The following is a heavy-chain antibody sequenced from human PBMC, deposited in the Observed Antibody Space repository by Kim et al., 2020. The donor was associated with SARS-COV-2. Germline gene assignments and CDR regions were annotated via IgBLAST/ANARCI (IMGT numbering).Heavy chain of an antibody. CDR3: ARGLWFGELSWFDP. Sequence: SQKFHGRVTITSDTSASTAYMELSSLRSEDTAVYYCARGLWFGELSWFDPWGQGTLVTVSS. D-gene: IGHD3-10*01. J-gene: IGHJ5*02. V-gene: IGHV1-3*01.